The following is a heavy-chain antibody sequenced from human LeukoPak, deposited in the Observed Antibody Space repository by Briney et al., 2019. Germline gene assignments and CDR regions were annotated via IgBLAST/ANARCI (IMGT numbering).Heavy chain of an antibody. V-gene: IGHV3-30*18. CDR3: AKDRISVVVVAAPFGY. CDR2: ISYDGSNK. CDR1: GFTFSSYG. Sequence: GGSLRLSCAASGFTFSSYGMHWVRQAPGKGLEWVAVISYDGSNKYYADSVKGQFTISGDNSKNTLYLQMNSLRAEDTAVYYCAKDRISVVVVAAPFGYWGQGTLVTVSS. D-gene: IGHD2-15*01. J-gene: IGHJ4*02.